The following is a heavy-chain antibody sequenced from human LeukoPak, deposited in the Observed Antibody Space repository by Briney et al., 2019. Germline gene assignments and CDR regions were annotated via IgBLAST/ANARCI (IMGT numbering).Heavy chain of an antibody. CDR3: VREGDYDILTGYYTLPDY. CDR2: IYTSGST. V-gene: IGHV4-4*08. CDR1: GASISGYY. Sequence: PSETLSLTCAVSGASISGYYWTWIRQPLGKGLEWIGYIYTSGSTNYNPSLKSRVTISLDTSKNQFSLKLSSVTAADTAVYHCVREGDYDILTGYYTLPDYWGQGTLVTVSS. J-gene: IGHJ4*02. D-gene: IGHD3-9*01.